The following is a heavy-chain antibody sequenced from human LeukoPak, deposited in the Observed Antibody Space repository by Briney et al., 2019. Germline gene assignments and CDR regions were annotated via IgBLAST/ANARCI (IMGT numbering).Heavy chain of an antibody. CDR1: GFTFSAYT. D-gene: IGHD3-10*01. Sequence: GGSLRLSCAASGFTFSAYTVSWVRQAPGKGLEWVSSITSSGPHMYYADSVKGRFTVSRDNVKNSLYLQMNSLRAEDTAVYYCARIIGSGGSGSYYYLDYGGQGTLVTVSS. J-gene: IGHJ4*02. CDR3: ARIIGSGGSGSYYYLDY. V-gene: IGHV3-21*01. CDR2: ITSSGPHM.